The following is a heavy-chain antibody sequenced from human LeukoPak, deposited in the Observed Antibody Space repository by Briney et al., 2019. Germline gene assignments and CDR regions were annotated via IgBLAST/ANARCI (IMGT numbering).Heavy chain of an antibody. CDR3: ARGPIAVAGTPSIYQH. CDR1: GFTFSNYG. CDR2: IWSDGSIK. J-gene: IGHJ1*01. V-gene: IGHV3-33*01. Sequence: PGRSLRLSCAASGFTFSNYGMHWVRQAPGKGLEWVAVIWSDGSIKYYADSVKGRFTISRDNSRNTLYLQMNSLRAEDTAVYYCARGPIAVAGTPSIYQHWGQGTLVTVFS. D-gene: IGHD6-19*01.